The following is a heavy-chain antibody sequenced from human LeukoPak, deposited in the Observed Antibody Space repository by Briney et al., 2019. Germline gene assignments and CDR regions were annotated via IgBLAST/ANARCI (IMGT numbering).Heavy chain of an antibody. V-gene: IGHV6-1*01. J-gene: IGHJ4*02. D-gene: IGHD1-7*01. Sequence: SQTLSLTCAIPGDRVSSNSASWNWIRQSPSRGLEWLGRTYYRSKWYNDYAVSVKSRITINPDTSKNQFTLQLNSVTPEDKAAYCWSSARRNRVRTNGTTLDGGGQGTLVTVSS. CDR3: SSARRNRVRTNGTTLDG. CDR1: GDRVSSNSAS. CDR2: TYYRSKWYN.